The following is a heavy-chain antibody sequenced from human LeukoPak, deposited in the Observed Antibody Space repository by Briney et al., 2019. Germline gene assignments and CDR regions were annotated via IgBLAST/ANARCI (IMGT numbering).Heavy chain of an antibody. J-gene: IGHJ4*02. Sequence: SETLSLTCTVSGGSISSYYWSWIRQPPGKGLEWIGYIYYSGSTNYNPSLKSRVTISVDTSKNQFSLKLSSVTAADTAVYYCARGVHCSSTSCSPPAFFGYWGQGTLVTVSS. CDR1: GGSISSYY. V-gene: IGHV4-59*01. CDR3: ARGVHCSSTSCSPPAFFGY. D-gene: IGHD2-2*01. CDR2: IYYSGST.